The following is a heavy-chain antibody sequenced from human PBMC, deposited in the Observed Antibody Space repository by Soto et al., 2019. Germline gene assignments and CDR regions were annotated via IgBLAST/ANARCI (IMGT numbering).Heavy chain of an antibody. CDR2: IKQDGSEK. J-gene: IGHJ4*02. V-gene: IGHV3-7*03. CDR3: ARVPLCDY. CDR1: GFTLSSYW. Sequence: EVQLVESGGGLVQPGGSLRLSCAASGFTLSSYWMSWVRQAPGKGLEWVANIKQDGSEKYYVDSVKGRFTISRDNAKNALYLQMNSLRAEDTAVYYCARVPLCDYWGQGTLVTVSS.